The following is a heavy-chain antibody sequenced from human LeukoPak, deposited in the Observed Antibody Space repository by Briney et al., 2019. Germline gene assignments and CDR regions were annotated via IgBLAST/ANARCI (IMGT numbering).Heavy chain of an antibody. D-gene: IGHD4-11*01. Sequence: GGSLRLSCAASGFTFTNFWMNWIRRAPGRGLEWVANIRPDGSEQFYVDSVKGRFTTSRDNAKNSVYLQMNSLRADDTAVYYCAGRDSARNPWAYWGQGTLGTVST. CDR2: IRPDGSEQ. J-gene: IGHJ4*02. V-gene: IGHV3-7*01. CDR3: AGRDSARNPWAY. CDR1: GFTFTNFW.